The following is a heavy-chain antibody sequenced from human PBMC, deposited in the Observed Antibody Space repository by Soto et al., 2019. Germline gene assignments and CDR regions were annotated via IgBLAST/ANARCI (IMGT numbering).Heavy chain of an antibody. V-gene: IGHV3-7*04. CDR2: IKQEGSEK. J-gene: IGHJ4*02. CDR3: ARDGDGIVPTINIFDF. D-gene: IGHD5-12*01. Sequence: EVQLVESGGGLVQPGGSLRLTCAASGFTFSSYWMTWVRQTPEKGLEWVANIKQEGSEKYYVDSVKGRFIICSDNANNLLYLQMSSLRAEDTAVYYCARDGDGIVPTINIFDFWGQGILVTVSS. CDR1: GFTFSSYW.